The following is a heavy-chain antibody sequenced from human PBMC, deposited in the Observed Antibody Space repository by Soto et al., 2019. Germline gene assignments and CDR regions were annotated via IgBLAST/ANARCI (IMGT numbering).Heavy chain of an antibody. CDR3: ARTYCSSTSCYRYAFDI. Sequence: GGSLGLSCAASGFTFSSYSMNWVRQAPGKGLEWVSYISSSSSTIYYADSVKGRFTISRDNAKNSLYLQMNSLRAEDTAVYYCARTYCSSTSCYRYAFDIWGQGTMVTGSS. J-gene: IGHJ3*02. D-gene: IGHD2-2*02. CDR1: GFTFSSYS. V-gene: IGHV3-48*01. CDR2: ISSSSSTI.